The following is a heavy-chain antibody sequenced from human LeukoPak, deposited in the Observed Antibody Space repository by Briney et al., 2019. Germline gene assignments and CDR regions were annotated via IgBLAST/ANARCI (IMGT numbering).Heavy chain of an antibody. Sequence: PGGSLRLSCGASGFPFSNYDMHWVRQAPGKGLDWVSAINTVGNTYYSGSVKGRFTISRENAQNPLFLQMNSLRDGDTALYYCIRIRTREHQYGMDVWGQGTTVTVSS. J-gene: IGHJ6*02. CDR1: GFPFSNYD. V-gene: IGHV3-13*01. CDR2: INTVGNT. D-gene: IGHD1-26*01. CDR3: IRIRTREHQYGMDV.